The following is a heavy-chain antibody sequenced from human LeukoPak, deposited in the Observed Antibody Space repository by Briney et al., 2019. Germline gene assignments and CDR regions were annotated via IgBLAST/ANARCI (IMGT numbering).Heavy chain of an antibody. CDR3: ARAAGYISSQSGY. V-gene: IGHV3-48*04. Sequence: GSLRLSCAASGFTFSSYSMNWVRQAPGKGLEWVSYISSSSSTIYYADSVKGRFTISRDNAKNSLYLQMNSLVAEDTAVYYCARAAGYISSQSGYWGQGTLVTVSS. CDR1: GFTFSSYS. J-gene: IGHJ4*02. D-gene: IGHD6-13*01. CDR2: ISSSSSTI.